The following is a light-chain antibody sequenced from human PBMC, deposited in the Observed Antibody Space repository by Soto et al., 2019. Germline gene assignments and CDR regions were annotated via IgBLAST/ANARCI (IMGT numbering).Light chain of an antibody. Sequence: EIVMTQSPATLSVSAGERATLSCRASQSVNSGLAWYQQKAGQAPRLLIYGASTRATDIPDRFSGSGSGTEFTLTISSPQSEDFAVYYCQQYNNWPPYTFGQGTKLEIK. V-gene: IGKV3-15*01. CDR1: QSVNSG. J-gene: IGKJ2*01. CDR3: QQYNNWPPYT. CDR2: GAS.